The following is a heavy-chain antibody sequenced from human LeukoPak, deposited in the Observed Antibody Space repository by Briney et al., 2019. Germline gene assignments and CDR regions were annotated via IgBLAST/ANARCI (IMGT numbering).Heavy chain of an antibody. CDR2: IKTDGSEK. Sequence: GGSLRLSCEASGFTFSSYWMSWVRQAPGKGLEWVANIKTDGSEKYYVDSVKGRFTISRDNAKNSLYLQMNSLRAEDMAVYYCARDYTGYFPWGQGTLVIVSS. V-gene: IGHV3-7*03. J-gene: IGHJ5*02. CDR1: GFTFSSYW. D-gene: IGHD3-9*01. CDR3: ARDYTGYFP.